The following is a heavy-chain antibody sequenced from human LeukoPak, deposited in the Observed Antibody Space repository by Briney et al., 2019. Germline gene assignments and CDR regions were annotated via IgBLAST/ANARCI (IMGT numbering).Heavy chain of an antibody. CDR1: GGSFSGYY. Sequence: PSETLSLTCAVYGGSFSGYYWSWIRQPPGKGLEWIGEINHSGSTNYNPSLKSRVTISVDTSKNQFSLKLSSVTAADTAVYYCARGGYIAYCGGDCYPHYFDYWGQGTLVTVSS. CDR3: ARGGYIAYCGGDCYPHYFDY. J-gene: IGHJ4*02. CDR2: INHSGST. V-gene: IGHV4-34*01. D-gene: IGHD2-21*02.